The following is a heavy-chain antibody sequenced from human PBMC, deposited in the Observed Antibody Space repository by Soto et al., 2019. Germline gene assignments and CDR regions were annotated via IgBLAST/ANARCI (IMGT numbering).Heavy chain of an antibody. Sequence: QVQLQESGPGLVKPSETLSLTCTVSGGSIRDYFWTWIRQPPGKGLEWIGYIYYSGRTNYNPSLKSRVSITRDPAKNPFSLPLGAVTGAGPAVYYCARVGGDDFGDSGGFDYWGQGTLVTVSS. CDR3: ARVGGDDFGDSGGFDY. J-gene: IGHJ4*02. CDR2: IYYSGRT. D-gene: IGHD4-17*01. CDR1: GGSIRDYF. V-gene: IGHV4-59*01.